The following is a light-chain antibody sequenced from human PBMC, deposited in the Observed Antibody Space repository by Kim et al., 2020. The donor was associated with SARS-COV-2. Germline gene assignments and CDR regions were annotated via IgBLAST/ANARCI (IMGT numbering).Light chain of an antibody. V-gene: IGKV3-20*01. Sequence: PGDRAPPPWRASQRFKTKYLAWNQQKVGQAPRLGMFGTSTRALGIPDRFSGSGSGTTFTLTINKLGPENFAVYYCQQYGSLPTFGQGTKVDIK. J-gene: IGKJ1*01. CDR2: GTS. CDR1: QRFKTKY. CDR3: QQYGSLPT.